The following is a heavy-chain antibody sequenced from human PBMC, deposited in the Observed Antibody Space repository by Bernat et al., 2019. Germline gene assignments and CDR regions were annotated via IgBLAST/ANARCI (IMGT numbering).Heavy chain of an antibody. D-gene: IGHD6-19*01. Sequence: QVQLVQSGAEVKKPGSSVKVSCKASGGTFSSYAISWVRQAPGQGLEWMGGISGYNGDTIYAQRLQGRVTMTTYTPTNTAYMELTSLRPDDTAVYYCARDPSNTSGWYAYFDSWGQGTLVTVSS. J-gene: IGHJ4*02. V-gene: IGHV1-18*01. CDR3: ARDPSNTSGWYAYFDS. CDR2: ISGYNGDT. CDR1: GGTFSSYA.